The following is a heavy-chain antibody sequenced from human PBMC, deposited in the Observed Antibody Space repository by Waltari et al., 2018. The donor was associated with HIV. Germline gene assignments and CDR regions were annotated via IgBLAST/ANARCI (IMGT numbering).Heavy chain of an antibody. V-gene: IGHV3-30-3*02. CDR2: ISHDGSNQ. J-gene: IGHJ4*01. CDR3: AKVYRASGYSYADYFDY. Sequence: GPGEGLEWVAIISHDGSNQFYADSVRGRFTISRDNSKNTLFLQMSSLRAEDTAVYYCAKVYRASGYSYADYFDYWGHGALVTVSS. D-gene: IGHD5-18*01.